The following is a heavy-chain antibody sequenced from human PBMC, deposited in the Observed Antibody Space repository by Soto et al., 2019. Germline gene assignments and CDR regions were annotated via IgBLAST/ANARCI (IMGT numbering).Heavy chain of an antibody. J-gene: IGHJ4*02. CDR1: GYTFTGYY. Sequence: SVKVSCKASGYTFTGYYMHWVRQAPGQGLEWMGGIIPIFGTANYAQKFQGRVTITADKSTSTAYMELSSLRSEDTAVYYCAGKSTTVTTYYFNYWGQGNMVTVSS. V-gene: IGHV1-69*06. CDR3: AGKSTTVTTYYFNY. CDR2: IIPIFGTA. D-gene: IGHD4-4*01.